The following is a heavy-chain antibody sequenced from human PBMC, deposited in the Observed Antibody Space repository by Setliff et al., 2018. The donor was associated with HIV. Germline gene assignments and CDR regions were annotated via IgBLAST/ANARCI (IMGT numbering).Heavy chain of an antibody. Sequence: LSLTCTVSGSSISSSSYYWGWIRQPPGKGLEWIGSIDYSGSTYYNPSLKSRVTISVDTSKSQFSLKLSSVTAAGTAVYYCARKPGFCSGGGCRGYFDYWGQGTLVTVSS. V-gene: IGHV4-39*07. CDR1: GSSISSSSYY. D-gene: IGHD2-15*01. J-gene: IGHJ4*02. CDR2: IDYSGST. CDR3: ARKPGFCSGGGCRGYFDY.